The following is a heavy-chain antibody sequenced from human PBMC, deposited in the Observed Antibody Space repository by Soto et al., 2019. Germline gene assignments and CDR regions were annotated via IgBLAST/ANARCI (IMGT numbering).Heavy chain of an antibody. CDR3: ALKWGPQNVPATFDF. D-gene: IGHD7-27*01. CDR2: ISGSGDTT. V-gene: IGHV3-23*01. Sequence: VQLLESGGGLVQSGGSLRLSCAASGLTFSTYGMNWVRQGPGKGLEWVSHISGSGDTTYYADSVKGRFVISRDNSRDTLFLQMNSLRAEDTALYYCALKWGPQNVPATFDFWGQGTPVTVSS. J-gene: IGHJ4*02. CDR1: GLTFSTYG.